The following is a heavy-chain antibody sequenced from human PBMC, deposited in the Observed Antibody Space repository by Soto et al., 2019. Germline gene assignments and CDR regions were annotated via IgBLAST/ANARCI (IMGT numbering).Heavy chain of an antibody. Sequence: EVQLVESGGGLVQPGGSLRLSCAASGFTVSSNYMSWVRQAPGKGLEWVSVIYSGGSTYYADSVKGRFTISRDNSKNTLYLQMNSLRAEDTAVYYCASERMDATIFGVVKYYFDYWGQGTLVTVSS. V-gene: IGHV3-66*01. D-gene: IGHD3-3*01. CDR1: GFTVSSNY. CDR2: IYSGGST. J-gene: IGHJ4*02. CDR3: ASERMDATIFGVVKYYFDY.